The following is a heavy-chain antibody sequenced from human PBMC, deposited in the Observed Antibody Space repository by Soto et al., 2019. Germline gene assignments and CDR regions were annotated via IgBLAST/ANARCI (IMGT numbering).Heavy chain of an antibody. Sequence: VGSLRLSCAASGFTFSSYAMSWVGQAPGKGLEWVSAISGSGGSTYYADSVKGRFTISRDNSKNTLYLQMNSLRAEDTAVYYCAKEQQWLVHPYYFDYWGQGTLVTVSS. J-gene: IGHJ4*02. D-gene: IGHD6-19*01. CDR2: ISGSGGST. CDR3: AKEQQWLVHPYYFDY. V-gene: IGHV3-23*01. CDR1: GFTFSSYA.